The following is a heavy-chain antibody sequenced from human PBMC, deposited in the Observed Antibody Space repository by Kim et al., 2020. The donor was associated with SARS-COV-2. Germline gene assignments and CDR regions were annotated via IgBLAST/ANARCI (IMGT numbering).Heavy chain of an antibody. D-gene: IGHD1-26*01. V-gene: IGHV3-21*01. CDR2: ISSGSDYI. CDR1: GFTFSNYR. CDR3: ASTVDWGATSRFYF. Sequence: GGSLRLSCTASGFTFSNYRMNWVRQAPGEGLEWVSSISSGSDYIYYADSVKGRFTISRDNAKSSLYLQINSLRAVDTAVFYCASTVDWGATSRFYFWG. J-gene: IGHJ4*01.